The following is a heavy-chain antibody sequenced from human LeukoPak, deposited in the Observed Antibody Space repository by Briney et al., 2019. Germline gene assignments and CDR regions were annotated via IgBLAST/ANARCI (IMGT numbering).Heavy chain of an antibody. D-gene: IGHD3-10*01. CDR2: IYYSGST. V-gene: IGHV4-59*01. CDR3: ARFMVRGDPYYYYYGMDV. CDR1: GGSISSYY. J-gene: IGHJ6*02. Sequence: PSETLSLTCTVSGGSISSYYWSWIRQPPGKGLEWMGYIYYSGSTNYNPSLKSRVTISVDTSKNQFSLKLSSVTAADTAVYYCARFMVRGDPYYYYYGMDVWGQGTTVTVSS.